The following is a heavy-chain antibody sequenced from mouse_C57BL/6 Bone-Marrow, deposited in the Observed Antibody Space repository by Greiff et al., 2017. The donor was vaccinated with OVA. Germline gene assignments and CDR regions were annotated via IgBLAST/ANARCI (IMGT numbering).Heavy chain of an antibody. CDR2: IRSKSNNYAT. Sequence: EVQGVESGGGLVQPKGSLKLSCAASGFSFNTYAMNWVRQAPGKGLEWVARIRSKSNNYATYYADSVKDRFTISRDDSESMLYLQMNNLKTEDTAMYYCVRQRGSGNFDYWGQGTTLTVSS. CDR1: GFSFNTYA. V-gene: IGHV10-1*01. CDR3: VRQRGSGNFDY. D-gene: IGHD1-3*01. J-gene: IGHJ2*01.